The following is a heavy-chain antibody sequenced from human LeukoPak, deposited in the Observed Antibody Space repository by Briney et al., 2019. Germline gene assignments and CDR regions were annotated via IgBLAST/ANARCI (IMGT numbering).Heavy chain of an antibody. CDR2: IRYDGSNK. CDR1: GFTFSSYG. J-gene: IGHJ4*02. D-gene: IGHD3-22*01. Sequence: GGSLRLSCAASGFTFSSYGMHWVRQAPGKGLEWVAFIRYDGSNKYYADSVKGRFTISRDNSKNTLYLQKNSLRAEDTAVYYCAKGEYYYDSSGYSVDYWGQGTLVTVSS. V-gene: IGHV3-30*02. CDR3: AKGEYYYDSSGYSVDY.